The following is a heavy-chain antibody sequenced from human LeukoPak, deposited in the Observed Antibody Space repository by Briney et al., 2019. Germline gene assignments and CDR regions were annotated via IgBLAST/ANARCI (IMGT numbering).Heavy chain of an antibody. D-gene: IGHD5-24*01. CDR1: GFTFSDYA. CDR3: AGDGWHGLFTY. J-gene: IGHJ4*02. V-gene: IGHV3-23*01. Sequence: PGGSLRLSCAASGFTFSDYAMSWVRQAPGKGLEWLSVISGGSSGSTYYADSVTGRFTVCRDNSKNTVDLQMNNLRVDDTAIYYCAGDGWHGLFTYWGQGTLVTVSS. CDR2: ISGGSSGST.